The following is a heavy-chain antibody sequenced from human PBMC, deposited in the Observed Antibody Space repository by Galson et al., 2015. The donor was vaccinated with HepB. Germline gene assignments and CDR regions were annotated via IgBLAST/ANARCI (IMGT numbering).Heavy chain of an antibody. CDR3: AKLPDSSSWYPFRNYYYMDV. Sequence: SLRLSCAASGFTFDDYAMHWVRQAPGKGLEWVSGISWNSGSIGYADSVKGRFTISRDNAKNSLYLQMNSLRAEDTALYYCAKLPDSSSWYPFRNYYYMDVWGKGTTVTVSS. V-gene: IGHV3-9*01. J-gene: IGHJ6*03. D-gene: IGHD6-13*01. CDR2: ISWNSGSI. CDR1: GFTFDDYA.